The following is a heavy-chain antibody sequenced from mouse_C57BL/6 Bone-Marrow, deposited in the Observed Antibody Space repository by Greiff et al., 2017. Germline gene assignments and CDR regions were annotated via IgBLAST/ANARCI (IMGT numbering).Heavy chain of an antibody. CDR1: GYAFSSSW. Sequence: VQLQQSGPELVKPGAPVKISCKASGYAFSSSWMNWVKQRPGKGLEWIGRIYPGDGDTNYNGKFKGKATLTADKSSSTAYMQLSSLTSEDSAVYFCASSLITTVVARDYWGQGTTLTVSS. D-gene: IGHD1-1*01. CDR3: ASSLITTVVARDY. V-gene: IGHV1-82*01. J-gene: IGHJ2*01. CDR2: IYPGDGDT.